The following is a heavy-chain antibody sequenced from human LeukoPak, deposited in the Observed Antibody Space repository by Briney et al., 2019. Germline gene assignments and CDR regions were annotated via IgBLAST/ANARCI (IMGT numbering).Heavy chain of an antibody. Sequence: ASVKVSCKASRYTFTGYYMHWVRQAPGQGLEWMGWINPNSGGTNYAQKFQGRVTMTRDTSISTAYMELSRLRSDDTAVYYCASARYYDFWSDPMGWFDPWGQGTLVTVSS. CDR1: RYTFTGYY. CDR2: INPNSGGT. D-gene: IGHD3-3*01. V-gene: IGHV1-2*02. CDR3: ASARYYDFWSDPMGWFDP. J-gene: IGHJ5*02.